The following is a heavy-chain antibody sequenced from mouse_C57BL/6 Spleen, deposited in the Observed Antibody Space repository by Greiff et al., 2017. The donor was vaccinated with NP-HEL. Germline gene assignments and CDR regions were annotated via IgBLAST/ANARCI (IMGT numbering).Heavy chain of an antibody. J-gene: IGHJ4*01. CDR3: ARDRRDYAMDY. Sequence: DVMLVESGGGLVKPGGSLKLSCAASGFTFSSYAMSWVRQTPEKRLEWVATISDGGSYTYYPDNVKGRFTISRDNAKNNLYLQMSHLKSEDTAMYYCARDRRDYAMDYWGQGTSVTVSS. V-gene: IGHV5-4*01. CDR2: ISDGGSYT. CDR1: GFTFSSYA.